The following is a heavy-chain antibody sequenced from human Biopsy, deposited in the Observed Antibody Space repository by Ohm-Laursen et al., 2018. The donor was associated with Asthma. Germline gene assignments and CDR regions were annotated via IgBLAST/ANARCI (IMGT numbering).Heavy chain of an antibody. CDR3: ARVRGAFYESSVKNAFDV. CDR1: GGSIGIYY. J-gene: IGHJ3*01. D-gene: IGHD3-22*01. V-gene: IGHV4-59*01. Sequence: SETLSLTCTVSGGSIGIYYWGWIRQPPGKGLESIGHVYYSGSTNYNPSLKSRVTISIDASKNQFSLKLTSVTAADTAVYFCARVRGAFYESSVKNAFDVWGQGTMVTVSS. CDR2: VYYSGST.